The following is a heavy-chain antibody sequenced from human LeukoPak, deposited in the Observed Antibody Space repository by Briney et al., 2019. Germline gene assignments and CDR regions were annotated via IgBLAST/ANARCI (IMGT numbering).Heavy chain of an antibody. D-gene: IGHD3-22*01. CDR2: IKQDGSEK. CDR1: GFTFSSYW. CDR3: ARDYYDSSGYPPYY. J-gene: IGHJ4*02. V-gene: IGHV3-7*01. Sequence: PGGSLRLSCAASGFTFSSYWMSWVRQAPGKGVEWVANIKQDGSEKYYVDSVKGRFTISRDNAKNSLYLQMNSLRAEDTAVYYCARDYYDSSGYPPYYWGQGTLVTVSS.